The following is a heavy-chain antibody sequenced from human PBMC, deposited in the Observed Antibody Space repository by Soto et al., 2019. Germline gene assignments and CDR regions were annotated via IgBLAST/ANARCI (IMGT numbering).Heavy chain of an antibody. J-gene: IGHJ4*02. D-gene: IGHD3-3*02. CDR2: INPSGDGT. CDR1: GYTFLDFY. V-gene: IGHV1-46*01. Sequence: QVQLVQSGTEVKKPGASVKVSCKASGYTFLDFYIHWVRQAPGQGLEWMGFINPSGDGTTYAQKFQGRLTMTRDTSTSTVYMELISLRSEDTAIYYCARDKPFSAGYWGQGTLVT. CDR3: ARDKPFSAGY.